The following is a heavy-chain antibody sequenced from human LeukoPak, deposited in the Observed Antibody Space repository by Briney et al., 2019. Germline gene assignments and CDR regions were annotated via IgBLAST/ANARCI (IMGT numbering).Heavy chain of an antibody. J-gene: IGHJ4*02. V-gene: IGHV3-30*02. CDR2: IRYDGRNK. CDR1: GLTFSTYG. Sequence: PGGSLRLSCAASGLTFSTYGMHWVRQAPGKGLEWVAFIRYDGRNKYYADSVKGRFTISRDNSKNTLCLQMNSLRAEDTAVYYCAQEIWPTVTTPGHTHFDYWGQGTLVTVSS. D-gene: IGHD4-17*01. CDR3: AQEIWPTVTTPGHTHFDY.